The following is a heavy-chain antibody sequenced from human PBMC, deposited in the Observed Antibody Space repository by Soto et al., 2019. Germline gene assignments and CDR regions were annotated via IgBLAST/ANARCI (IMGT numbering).Heavy chain of an antibody. CDR2: INHSGSA. V-gene: IGHV4-34*01. J-gene: IGHJ5*02. CDR3: ARMSRITMIVVPYTWFDP. Sequence: QVQLQQWGAGLLKPSETLSLTCAVYGESLSASYWSWIRQPPGKGLEWIGDINHSGSADYNPSLKSRLSISIDKSRNQFSLNLISVTAADTAVYYCARMSRITMIVVPYTWFDPWGQGTRVTVSS. CDR1: GESLSASY. D-gene: IGHD3-22*01.